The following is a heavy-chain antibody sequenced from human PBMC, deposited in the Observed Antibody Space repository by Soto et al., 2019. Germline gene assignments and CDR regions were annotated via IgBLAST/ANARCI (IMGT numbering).Heavy chain of an antibody. D-gene: IGHD3-10*01. CDR1: GYTFTSYD. CDR3: ARGTRSRWFGELLPFDP. J-gene: IGHJ5*02. V-gene: IGHV1-8*01. Sequence: QVQLVQSGAEVKKPGASVKVSCKASGYTFTSYDINWVRQATGQGLEWMGWMNPNSGNTGYAQKFQGRVTMTRNTSISTGYMELSSLSSEATAVYYCARGTRSRWFGELLPFDPWGQGTLVTVSS. CDR2: MNPNSGNT.